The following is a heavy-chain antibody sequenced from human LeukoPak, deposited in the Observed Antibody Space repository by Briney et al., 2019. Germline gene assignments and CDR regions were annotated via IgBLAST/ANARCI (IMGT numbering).Heavy chain of an antibody. CDR2: IYPGDSDT. D-gene: IGHD2-2*03. CDR1: GYTFTNYW. J-gene: IGHJ4*02. CDR3: ARRGYCSDTTCHPPLDY. Sequence: GESLKISCKGSGYTFTNYWIGWVRQMPGKGLEWMGIIYPGDSDTRYSPSFQGQVTISADKSISTAYLQWSSLKPSDTAIYFCARRGYCSDTTCHPPLDYWGQGTLVTVSS. V-gene: IGHV5-51*01.